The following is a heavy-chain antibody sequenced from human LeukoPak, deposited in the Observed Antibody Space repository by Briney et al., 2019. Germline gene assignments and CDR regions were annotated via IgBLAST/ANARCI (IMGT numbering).Heavy chain of an antibody. CDR3: AKVGPPYSSSWSND. J-gene: IGHJ4*02. D-gene: IGHD6-13*01. CDR1: GFTFSSYA. Sequence: GGSLRLSCAASGFTFSSYAMSWVRQAPGEGLEWVSAISGSGGSTYYADSVKGRFTISRDNSRNTLYLQMNSLRAEDTAVYYCAKVGPPYSSSWSNDWGQGTLVTVSS. CDR2: ISGSGGST. V-gene: IGHV3-23*01.